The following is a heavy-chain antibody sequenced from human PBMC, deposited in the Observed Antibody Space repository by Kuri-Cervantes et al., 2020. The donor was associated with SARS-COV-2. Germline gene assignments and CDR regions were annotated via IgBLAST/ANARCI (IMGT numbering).Heavy chain of an antibody. J-gene: IGHJ6*02. CDR3: ARGGRVGSGWSRYYYYYGMDV. V-gene: IGHV4-39*07. Sequence: SETLSLTCTVSGGSISSSSYYWGWIRQPPGKGLEWIGRIYTSGSTNYNPSLKSRVTMLVDTSKNQFSLKLSSVTAADTAVYYCARGGRVGSGWSRYYYYYGMDVWGQGTTVTVSS. D-gene: IGHD6-19*01. CDR1: GGSISSSSYY. CDR2: IYTSGST.